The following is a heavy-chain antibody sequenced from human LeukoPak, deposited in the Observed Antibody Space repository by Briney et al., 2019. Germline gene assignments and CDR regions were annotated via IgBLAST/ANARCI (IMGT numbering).Heavy chain of an antibody. CDR3: AITGGRAIFGVVRYFDY. D-gene: IGHD3-3*01. CDR1: GGSFSGYY. CDR2: INHSGST. Sequence: SETLSLTCAVYGGSFSGYYWSWIRQPPGKGLEWIGEINHSGSTNYNPSLKSRVTISVDTSKNQFSLKLSSVTAADTAVYYCAITGGRAIFGVVRYFDYWGQGTLVPVSS. J-gene: IGHJ4*02. V-gene: IGHV4-34*01.